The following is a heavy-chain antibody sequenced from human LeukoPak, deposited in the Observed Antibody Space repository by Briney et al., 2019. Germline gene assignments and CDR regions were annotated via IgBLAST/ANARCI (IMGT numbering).Heavy chain of an antibody. V-gene: IGHV3-23*01. CDR3: ARELEIAVAGTLGY. CDR2: ISGNGRST. D-gene: IGHD6-19*01. Sequence: PGGSLRPSCAASGFTFSSYAMSWVRQAPGKGLEWVSTISGNGRSTYYGDSVKGRFTISRDNSKNTLSLQMNSLRAEDTAVYYCARELEIAVAGTLGYWGQGTLVTVSS. J-gene: IGHJ4*02. CDR1: GFTFSSYA.